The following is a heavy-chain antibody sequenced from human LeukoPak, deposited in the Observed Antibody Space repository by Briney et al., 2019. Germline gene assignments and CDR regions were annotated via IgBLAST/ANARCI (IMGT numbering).Heavy chain of an antibody. CDR3: ARDPCSGSYGAYYYYYMDV. Sequence: PGGSLRLSCAASGFTFSYFGMHWVRQAPGKGLEWVAVISYDGTNKYYADSVKGRFTISRDNAKNSLYLQMNSLRAEDSAVYYCARDPCSGSYGAYYYYYMDVWGKGTTVTISS. J-gene: IGHJ6*03. CDR2: ISYDGTNK. D-gene: IGHD1-26*01. V-gene: IGHV3-30*03. CDR1: GFTFSYFG.